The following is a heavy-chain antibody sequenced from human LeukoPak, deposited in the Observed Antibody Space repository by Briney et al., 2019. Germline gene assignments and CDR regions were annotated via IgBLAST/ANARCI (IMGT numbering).Heavy chain of an antibody. CDR1: GFIFSSYS. CDR3: ARSVYCTNGVCYIVRGNYYYMDV. CDR2: ISSSSSYI. J-gene: IGHJ6*03. V-gene: IGHV3-21*01. Sequence: GGSLRLSCAASGFIFSSYSMNWVRQAPGKGPEWVSSISSSSSYIYYADSVKGRFTISRDNAKNTLYLQMNSLTAEDTAVYYCARSVYCTNGVCYIVRGNYYYMDVWGKGTTVTVSS. D-gene: IGHD2-8*01.